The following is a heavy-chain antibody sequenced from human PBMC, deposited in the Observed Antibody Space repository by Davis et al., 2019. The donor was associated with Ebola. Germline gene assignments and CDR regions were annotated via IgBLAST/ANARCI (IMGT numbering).Heavy chain of an antibody. CDR1: GGSISSDY. J-gene: IGHJ3*01. D-gene: IGHD1-26*01. V-gene: IGHV4-59*08. CDR3: VRHPVGLSDAFDL. Sequence: MPGGSLRLSCTVSGGSISSDYWSWIRQPPGKGLEWIAYFYYSMSPNYSPSLKSRVTISVDTSKNQFSLRLNSVTVADTAVYYCVRHPVGLSDAFDLWGQGRLVAVSS. CDR2: FYYSMSP.